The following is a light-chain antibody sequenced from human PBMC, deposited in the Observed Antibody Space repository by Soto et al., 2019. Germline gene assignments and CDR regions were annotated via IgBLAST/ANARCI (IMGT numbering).Light chain of an antibody. J-gene: IGKJ2*01. V-gene: IGKV3-20*01. CDR3: QQYGSSPYT. CDR1: QSVSNNY. CDR2: GAS. Sequence: IVLTQSPGTLSLSPGERATLSCRASQSVSNNYLAWYQQKPGQAPRLLIYGASNRATGIPDRFSGSGSGTDFTLTISRLEPEDFAVYYCQQYGSSPYTFGLGTKVDIK.